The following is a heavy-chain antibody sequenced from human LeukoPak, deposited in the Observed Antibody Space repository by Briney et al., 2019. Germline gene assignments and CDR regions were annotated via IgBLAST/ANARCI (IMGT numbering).Heavy chain of an antibody. CDR1: GFTFRNSV. D-gene: IGHD1-26*01. CDR3: APGSNWPGYFDY. Sequence: PGGSLRLSCAASGFTFRNSVMSWVRQAPGKGLEWVSSITASGGSTYYADSVKGRFTVSRDNSKNTLHLQMNSLTVEDTAVYYCAPGSNWPGYFDYWGQGTLVTVSS. CDR2: ITASGGST. V-gene: IGHV3-23*01. J-gene: IGHJ4*02.